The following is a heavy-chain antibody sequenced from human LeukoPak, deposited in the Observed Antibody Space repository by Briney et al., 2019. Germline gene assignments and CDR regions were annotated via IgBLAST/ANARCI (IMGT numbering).Heavy chain of an antibody. J-gene: IGHJ6*02. Sequence: SETLSLTCTVSGGSIRSSSYYWGWIRQPPGKGLEWIGSIYYSGSTSYNPSLKSRVTISVGTSKNQFSLKVSSVTATDTAVYYCAGQRYCTSASCYYGMDVWGQETTVTVSS. CDR3: AGQRYCTSASCYYGMDV. CDR2: IYYSGST. D-gene: IGHD2-2*01. CDR1: GGSIRSSSYY. V-gene: IGHV4-39*01.